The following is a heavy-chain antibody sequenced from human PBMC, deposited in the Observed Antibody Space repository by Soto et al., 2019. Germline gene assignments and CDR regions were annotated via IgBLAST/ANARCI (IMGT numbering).Heavy chain of an antibody. D-gene: IGHD3-3*01. Sequence: PGGSLRLSCAASGFTFSNAWMSWVRQAPGKGLEWVGRIKSKTDGGTTDYAAPVKGRFTISRDDSKNTLYLQMNSLKTEDTAVYYCSTDLGFWSGYYVDYWGQGTLDTVSS. V-gene: IGHV3-15*01. CDR1: GFTFSNAW. CDR3: STDLGFWSGYYVDY. J-gene: IGHJ4*02. CDR2: IKSKTDGGTT.